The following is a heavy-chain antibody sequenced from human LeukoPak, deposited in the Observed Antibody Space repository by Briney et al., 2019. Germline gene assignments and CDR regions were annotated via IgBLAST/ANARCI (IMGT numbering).Heavy chain of an antibody. V-gene: IGHV3-48*03. Sequence: PGGSLRLSCEASGFIFSGYEMIWVRQAPGKGLDWVSYVSASGGTVYYADSVKGRFTISRDNARNSLYLQMNSLRAEDTAVYYCARTTAARLFLDYWGQGTLVTVSS. CDR1: GFIFSGYE. CDR2: VSASGGTV. CDR3: ARTTAARLFLDY. D-gene: IGHD6-6*01. J-gene: IGHJ4*02.